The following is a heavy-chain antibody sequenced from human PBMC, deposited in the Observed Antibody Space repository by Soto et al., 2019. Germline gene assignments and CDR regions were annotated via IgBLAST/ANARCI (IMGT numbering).Heavy chain of an antibody. J-gene: IGHJ5*02. CDR3: ARVVPGAEAWFGP. CDR2: ISLYSDGT. Sequence: VASLKVSCKTSGYTFSNYGITWVRQAPGQPLEWLGWISLYSDGTNYAQKFQGRVSMTTDTSTTTAYMELRSLRSDDTAVYYCARVVPGAEAWFGPWGQGTLVTVSS. CDR1: GYTFSNYG. V-gene: IGHV1-18*01. D-gene: IGHD2-2*01.